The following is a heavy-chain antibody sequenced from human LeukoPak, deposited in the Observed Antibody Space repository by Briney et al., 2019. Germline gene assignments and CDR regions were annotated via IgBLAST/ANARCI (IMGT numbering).Heavy chain of an antibody. V-gene: IGHV1-18*01. D-gene: IGHD3-9*01. J-gene: IGHJ5*02. CDR2: ISAYNGNT. CDR1: GGTFSSYA. Sequence: ASVKVSCKASGGTFSSYAISWVRQAPGQGLEWMGWISAYNGNTNYAQKLQGRVTMTTDTSTSTAYMELRSLRSDDTAVYYCAGIGHSGFWFDPWGQGTLVTVSS. CDR3: AGIGHSGFWFDP.